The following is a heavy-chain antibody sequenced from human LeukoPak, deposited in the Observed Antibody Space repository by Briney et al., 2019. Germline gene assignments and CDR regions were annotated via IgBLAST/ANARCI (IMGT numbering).Heavy chain of an antibody. J-gene: IGHJ5*02. V-gene: IGHV4-34*01. Sequence: SETLSLTCAVYGGSFSGYYWSWIRQPPGKGLECIGEINHSGSTNYNPSLKSRVTISVDTSKNQFSLKLSSVTAADTAVYYCARDDWNYGFDPWGQGTLVTVSS. D-gene: IGHD1-7*01. CDR1: GGSFSGYY. CDR2: INHSGST. CDR3: ARDDWNYGFDP.